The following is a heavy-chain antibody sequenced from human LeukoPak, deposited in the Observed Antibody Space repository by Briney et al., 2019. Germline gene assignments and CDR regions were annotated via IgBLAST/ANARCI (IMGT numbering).Heavy chain of an antibody. CDR2: IYYSGST. J-gene: IGHJ4*02. V-gene: IGHV4-59*01. CDR3: AGGGYSSRVIDY. D-gene: IGHD2-21*01. Sequence: SETMSLTCTVSGGSISSYYWSWIRQPPGKGLEWIGYIYYSGSTNYNPSLESRVTISVDTSKNQFSLKLSSVTAADTAVYYCAGGGYSSRVIDYWGQGTLVTVSS. CDR1: GGSISSYY.